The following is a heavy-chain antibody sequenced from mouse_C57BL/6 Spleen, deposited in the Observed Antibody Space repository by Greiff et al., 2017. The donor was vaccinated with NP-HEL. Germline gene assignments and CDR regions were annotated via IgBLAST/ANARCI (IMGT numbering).Heavy chain of an antibody. CDR3: TTGGLDAWFAY. CDR1: GYTFTDYE. D-gene: IGHD2-4*01. CDR2: IDPETGGT. Sequence: QVQLQQSGAELVRPGASVTLSCKASGYTFTDYEMHWVKQTPVHGLEWIGAIDPETGGTAYNQKFKGKAILTADKSSSTAYMALRSLTSEDSAVYYCTTGGLDAWFAYWGQGTLVTVSA. J-gene: IGHJ3*01. V-gene: IGHV1-15*01.